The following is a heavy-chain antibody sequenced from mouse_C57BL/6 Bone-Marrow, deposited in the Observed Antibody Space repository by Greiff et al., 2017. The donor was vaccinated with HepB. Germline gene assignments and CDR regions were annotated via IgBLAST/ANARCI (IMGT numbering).Heavy chain of an antibody. CDR2: ISYDGSN. V-gene: IGHV3-6*01. CDR3: AREGY. CDR1: GYSITSGYY. Sequence: EVQLVESGPGLVKPSQSLSLTCSVTGYSITSGYYWNWIRQFPGNKLEWMGYISYDGSNNYNPSLKNRISITRDTSKNQFFLKLNSVTTEDTATYYGAREGYWGQGTTLTVSS. J-gene: IGHJ2*01.